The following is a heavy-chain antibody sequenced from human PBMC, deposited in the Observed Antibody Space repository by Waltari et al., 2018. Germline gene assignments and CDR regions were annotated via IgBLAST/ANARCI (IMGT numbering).Heavy chain of an antibody. D-gene: IGHD1-26*01. CDR3: ASSRRRVGGWFDP. CDR2: IYYSGST. Sequence: QVQLQESGPGLVKPSQTLSLTCTVSGGSISSGGYYWSWLRQHPGKGLEWIGYIYYSGSTYYNPSLKSLVTISVDTSKNQFSLKLSSVTAADTAVYYCASSRRRVGGWFDPWGQGTLVTVSS. J-gene: IGHJ5*02. V-gene: IGHV4-31*01. CDR1: GGSISSGGYY.